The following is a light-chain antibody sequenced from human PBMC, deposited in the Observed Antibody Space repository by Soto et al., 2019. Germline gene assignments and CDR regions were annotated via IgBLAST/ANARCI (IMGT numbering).Light chain of an antibody. CDR1: SSDVGGYNY. V-gene: IGLV2-14*01. J-gene: IGLJ1*01. CDR3: SSYTSSSTLGV. CDR2: DVS. Sequence: QLGLTQPASVSGSPGQSITISCTGTSSDVGGYNYVSWYQQNPGKAPKLMIYDVSNRTSGVSNRFSGSKSGNTASLTISGLQAEDEADYYCSSYTSSSTLGVFGTGTKLTVL.